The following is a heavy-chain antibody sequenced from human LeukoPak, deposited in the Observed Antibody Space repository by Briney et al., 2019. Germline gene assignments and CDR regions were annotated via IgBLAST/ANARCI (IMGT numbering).Heavy chain of an antibody. J-gene: IGHJ4*02. CDR3: ARSNTIFGVVPFDY. D-gene: IGHD3-3*01. CDR1: GGSISSYY. V-gene: IGHV4-59*01. CDR2: IYDSGST. Sequence: SETLSLTCTVSGGSISSYYWSWIRQPPGKGLEWIGYIYDSGSTNYNPSLKSRVTISVDTSKNQFSLKLSSVTAADTAVYYCARSNTIFGVVPFDYWGQGTLVTVSS.